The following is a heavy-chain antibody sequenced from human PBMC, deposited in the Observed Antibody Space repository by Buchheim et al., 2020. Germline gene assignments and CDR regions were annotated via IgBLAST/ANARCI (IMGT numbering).Heavy chain of an antibody. CDR1: GFTFSSYS. Sequence: EVQLVESGGGLVKPGGSLRLSCAASGFTFSSYSMNWVRQAPGKGLEWVSSISSSSSYIYYADSVKGRFTISRDNAKNSLYLQMNSLRAEDTAVYYCARDQPESSFPYYYYYYYMDVWGKGTT. V-gene: IGHV3-21*01. CDR2: ISSSSSYI. D-gene: IGHD1-14*01. CDR3: ARDQPESSFPYYYYYYYMDV. J-gene: IGHJ6*03.